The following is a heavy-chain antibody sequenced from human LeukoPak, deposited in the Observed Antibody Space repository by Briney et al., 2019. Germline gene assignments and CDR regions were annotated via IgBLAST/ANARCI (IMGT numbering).Heavy chain of an antibody. CDR3: ARASGITGTSRTSDGAFDI. Sequence: GSSVKVSCKASGYTFSTYGISWVRQAPGQGLEWMGWISAYNGNTNYAQKLQGRVTMTTDTSTSTAYMELRSLRSDDTAVYYCARASGITGTSRTSDGAFDIWGQGTMVTVSS. CDR2: ISAYNGNT. V-gene: IGHV1-18*01. J-gene: IGHJ3*02. D-gene: IGHD1-7*01. CDR1: GYTFSTYG.